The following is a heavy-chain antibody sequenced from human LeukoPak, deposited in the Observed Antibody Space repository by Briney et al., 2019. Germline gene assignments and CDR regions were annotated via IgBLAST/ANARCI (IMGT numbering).Heavy chain of an antibody. J-gene: IGHJ3*02. Sequence: GGSLRLSCAASGFTFSSYGMHWVRQAPGKGLEWVAFIRYDGSNKYYADSVKGRFTISRDNSKNTLYLQMNSLRAEDTAVYYCAKDLKVVVPAAIGAFDIWGQGTMVTVSS. CDR1: GFTFSSYG. D-gene: IGHD2-2*01. CDR2: IRYDGSNK. CDR3: AKDLKVVVPAAIGAFDI. V-gene: IGHV3-30*02.